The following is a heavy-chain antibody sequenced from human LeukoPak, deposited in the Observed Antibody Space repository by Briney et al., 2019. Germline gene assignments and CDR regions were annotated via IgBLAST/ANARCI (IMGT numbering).Heavy chain of an antibody. CDR3: ARHGGAFDY. Sequence: GESLKISCKGSGYSFTSSWIGWVRQMRGKGLEWMGIVFPADSDTRYSPSFQGQVTFSADKSISTAYLQWSSLQASDSAMYSCARHGGAFDYWGQGTLVTASS. V-gene: IGHV5-51*01. D-gene: IGHD4-17*01. CDR1: GYSFTSSW. CDR2: VFPADSDT. J-gene: IGHJ4*02.